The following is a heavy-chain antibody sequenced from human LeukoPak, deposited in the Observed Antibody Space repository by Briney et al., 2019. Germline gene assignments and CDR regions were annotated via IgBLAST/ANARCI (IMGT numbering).Heavy chain of an antibody. V-gene: IGHV3-7*01. J-gene: IGHJ4*02. Sequence: GGSLRLSCAASGFTFSSYAMHWDRQAPGKGLEWVANIQQDGSGKNYVDSVKGRFTISRDNARNSLYLQMNSLRVEDTAVYYCAKNSGSFDSWGQGTLVTVSS. CDR3: AKNSGSFDS. CDR1: GFTFSSYA. D-gene: IGHD3-10*01. CDR2: IQQDGSGK.